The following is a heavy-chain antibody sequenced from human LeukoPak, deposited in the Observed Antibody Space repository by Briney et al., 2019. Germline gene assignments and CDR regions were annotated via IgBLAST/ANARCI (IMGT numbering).Heavy chain of an antibody. Sequence: GGSLRLSCAASGFTVSSNYMTWVRRAPGKGLEWVSLIYRGGTTYYADSVKGRFTISRHNSMNTLYLQMNSLRAEDTAVYYCARGGYTYGSNYYYAMDVWGQGTTVTVSS. CDR3: ARGGYTYGSNYYYAMDV. J-gene: IGHJ6*02. CDR1: GFTVSSNY. V-gene: IGHV3-53*04. D-gene: IGHD5-18*01. CDR2: IYRGGTT.